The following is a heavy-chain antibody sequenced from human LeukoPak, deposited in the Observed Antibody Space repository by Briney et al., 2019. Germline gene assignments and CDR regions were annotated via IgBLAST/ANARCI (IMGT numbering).Heavy chain of an antibody. CDR2: ISSSSTI. D-gene: IGHD5-24*01. J-gene: IGHJ4*02. CDR3: TTEGPITWETSFDY. Sequence: KSGGSLRLSCAASGFTFSSYSMNWVRQAPGKGLEWVSYISSSSTIYYADSVKGRFTISRDNAKNSLYLQMNSLKTEDTAVYYCTTEGPITWETSFDYWGQGTLVTVSS. V-gene: IGHV3-48*04. CDR1: GFTFSSYS.